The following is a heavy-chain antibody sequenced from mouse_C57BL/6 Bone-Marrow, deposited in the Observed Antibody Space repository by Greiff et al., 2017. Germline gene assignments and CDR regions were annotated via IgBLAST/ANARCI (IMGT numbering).Heavy chain of an antibody. CDR1: GYTFTSYW. J-gene: IGHJ2*01. CDR2: INPSSGYT. D-gene: IGHD2-4*01. V-gene: IGHV1-7*01. Sequence: QVQLKESGAELAKPGASVKLSCKASGYTFTSYWMHWVKQRPGQGLEWIGYINPSSGYTKYNQKFKDKATLTADKSSSTAYMQLSSLTYEDSAVYYCARRGYDYAYYFDYWGQGTTLTVSS. CDR3: ARRGYDYAYYFDY.